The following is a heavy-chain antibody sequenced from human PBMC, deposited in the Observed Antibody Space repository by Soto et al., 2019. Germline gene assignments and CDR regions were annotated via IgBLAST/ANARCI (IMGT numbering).Heavy chain of an antibody. J-gene: IGHJ3*02. CDR1: GSTFSTSS. Sequence: SVKVSCKASGSTFSTSSVQWVRQARGRRLEWIGWIVVGNGNTNFEKKFQDRVTITRDLSTDAAYMELRSLRFEDTAVYFCAATTHYDFWSGYFDGAPFDIWRQ. CDR3: AATTHYDFWSGYFDGAPFDI. V-gene: IGHV1-58*01. D-gene: IGHD3-3*01. CDR2: IVVGNGNT.